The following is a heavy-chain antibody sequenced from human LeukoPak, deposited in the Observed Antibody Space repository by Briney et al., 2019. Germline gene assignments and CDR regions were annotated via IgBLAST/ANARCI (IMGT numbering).Heavy chain of an antibody. D-gene: IGHD6-13*01. CDR1: GFTFEDYA. J-gene: IGHJ4*02. CDR2: ISWDSGTI. CDR3: AKGSAGDFDH. V-gene: IGHV3-9*01. Sequence: GGSLRLSCAAAGFTFEDYAMHWVRQAPGKGLEWVSGISWDSGTIGYADSVKGRFTISRDNAKNSLYLQMNSLRAEDTALYYCAKGSAGDFDHWGQGTLVTVSS.